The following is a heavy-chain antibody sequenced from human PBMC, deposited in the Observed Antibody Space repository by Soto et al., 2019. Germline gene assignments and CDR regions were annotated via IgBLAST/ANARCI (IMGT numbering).Heavy chain of an antibody. V-gene: IGHV1-69*06. D-gene: IGHD1-26*01. CDR3: ARGWDTVGTTNTSAY. Sequence: SVKVSCKASGGTFSNYAINWVRQAPGQGLEWMGGIIPLFGTPNYAQKFQGRVTFTAHKSTSTAYMELRSLRSDDTAVYYCARGWDTVGTTNTSAYWGQGTLVTVSS. CDR1: GGTFSNYA. CDR2: IIPLFGTP. J-gene: IGHJ4*02.